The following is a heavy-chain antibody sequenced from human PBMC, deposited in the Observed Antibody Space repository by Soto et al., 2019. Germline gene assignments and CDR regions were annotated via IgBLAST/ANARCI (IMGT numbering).Heavy chain of an antibody. J-gene: IGHJ4*02. Sequence: PGGSLRLSCAASGFTFSDYYMTWIRQAPGKGLVWLSYISSTTNYIYYGDSMKGRFTISRDNAKNSLYLEMNSLRAEDTAVYYCARESEDLTSNFDYWGQGTLVTVSS. CDR2: ISSTTNYI. CDR3: ARESEDLTSNFDY. V-gene: IGHV3-11*06. CDR1: GFTFSDYY.